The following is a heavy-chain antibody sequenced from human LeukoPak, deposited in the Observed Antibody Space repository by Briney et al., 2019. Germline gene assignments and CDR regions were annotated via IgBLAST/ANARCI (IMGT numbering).Heavy chain of an antibody. CDR3: VKIARD. CDR2: ISSGGSFI. CDR1: GFTFSAYS. V-gene: IGHV3-21*01. Sequence: GGSLRLSCAASGFTFSAYSMNWVRQVPGKGLEWVSSISSGGSFIYYADSLRGRFTISRDNAKNSLYLQMDRLTVEDTAVYYCVKIARDWGQGTLVTVSS. J-gene: IGHJ4*02.